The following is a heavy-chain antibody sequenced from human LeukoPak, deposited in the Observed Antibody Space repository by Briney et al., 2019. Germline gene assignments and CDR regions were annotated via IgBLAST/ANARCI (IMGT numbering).Heavy chain of an antibody. V-gene: IGHV4-34*01. CDR1: GGSFSGYY. CDR2: INHSGST. Sequence: SETLSLACAVYGGSFSGYYWSWIRQPPGKGLEWIGEINHSGSTNYNPSLKSRVTISVDTSKNQFSLKLSSVTAADTAVYYCARRDSSGYYLGSWGQGTLLTVSS. D-gene: IGHD3-22*01. J-gene: IGHJ5*02. CDR3: ARRDSSGYYLGS.